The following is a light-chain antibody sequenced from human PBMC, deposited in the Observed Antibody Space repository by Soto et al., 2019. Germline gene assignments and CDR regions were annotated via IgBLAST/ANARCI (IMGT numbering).Light chain of an antibody. CDR3: QLYTTWIWT. CDR2: GAS. CDR1: QSVSSK. V-gene: IGKV3-15*01. Sequence: EIVMTQSPATLSVSPGERATLSCRASQSVSSKLAWYQQKPGQGPRLPIDGASTRATGITARFSGSGSGTEVTLTLRSLQSEDFACYYCQLYTTWIWTFSHGINVDIK. J-gene: IGKJ1*01.